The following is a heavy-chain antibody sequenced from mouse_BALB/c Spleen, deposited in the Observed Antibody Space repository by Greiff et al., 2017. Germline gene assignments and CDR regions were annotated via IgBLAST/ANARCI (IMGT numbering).Heavy chain of an antibody. J-gene: IGHJ3*01. V-gene: IGHV2-2*02. D-gene: IGHD4-1*01. CDR3: AINWGAY. CDR2: IWSGGST. Sequence: VQLQESGPGLVAPSQSLSITCTVSGFSLTSYGVHWVRQPPGKGLEWLGVIWSGGSTDYNPAFISRLSISKDNSKSQVFFKMNSLQANDTAIYYCAINWGAYWGQGTLVTVSA. CDR1: GFSLTSYG.